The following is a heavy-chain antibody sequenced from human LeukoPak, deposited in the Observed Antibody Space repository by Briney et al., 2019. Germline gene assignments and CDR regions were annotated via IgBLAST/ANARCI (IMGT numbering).Heavy chain of an antibody. V-gene: IGHV3-23*01. CDR3: ASEGIVGATSQIYYFDY. Sequence: GGSLRLSCAASGFTFSSNAMSWVRQAPGKGLEWVSAISGNGGSTYYADSVKGRFTISRDNYKNTLYLQMNSLRAEDTAVYYCASEGIVGATSQIYYFDYWGQGTLVTVSS. CDR1: GFTFSSNA. CDR2: ISGNGGST. J-gene: IGHJ4*02. D-gene: IGHD1-26*01.